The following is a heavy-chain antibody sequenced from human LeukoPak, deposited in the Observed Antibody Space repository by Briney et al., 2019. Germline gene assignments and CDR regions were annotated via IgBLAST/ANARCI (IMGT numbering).Heavy chain of an antibody. J-gene: IGHJ4*02. V-gene: IGHV3-7*05. Sequence: PGGSLRLSCVASGFTFNNYWMSWVREAPGKRLERVASIKQDGSDKYYVDSVRGRFTISRDNAKNSLYLQMSSLRAGDTAVYYCARGYMTADYWGQGSLVTVSS. CDR3: ARGYMTADY. CDR2: IKQDGSDK. D-gene: IGHD2-2*02. CDR1: GFTFNNYW.